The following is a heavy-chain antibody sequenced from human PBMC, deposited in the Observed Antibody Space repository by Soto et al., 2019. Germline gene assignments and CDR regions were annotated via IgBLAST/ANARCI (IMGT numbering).Heavy chain of an antibody. V-gene: IGHV3-11*01. D-gene: IGHD2-2*01. Sequence: QVQLVESGGGLVKLGGSLRLSCAASGFTFSDYYMSWIRQPPGKGLEWVSHISGSGSTIYFADSVKGRFTISRDNAKNSLYLQMNSLRAEDTAVYYCARDCSSSSCYGYFQHWGQGTRVTVSS. CDR1: GFTFSDYY. J-gene: IGHJ1*01. CDR2: ISGSGSTI. CDR3: ARDCSSSSCYGYFQH.